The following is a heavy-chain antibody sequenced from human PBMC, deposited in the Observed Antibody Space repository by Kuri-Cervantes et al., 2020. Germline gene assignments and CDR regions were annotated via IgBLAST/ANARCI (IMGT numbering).Heavy chain of an antibody. Sequence: GESLKISCVASRFTFSRYWMSWVRQAPGKGLEWVANIKEDGSEKYYVDSVKGRFTISRDNDENSVYLQMSSLSTEDTAVYYCARDLGYQLRAFDVWGLGTLVTVSS. J-gene: IGHJ3*01. CDR3: ARDLGYQLRAFDV. D-gene: IGHD2-2*01. CDR2: IKEDGSEK. V-gene: IGHV3-7*01. CDR1: RFTFSRYW.